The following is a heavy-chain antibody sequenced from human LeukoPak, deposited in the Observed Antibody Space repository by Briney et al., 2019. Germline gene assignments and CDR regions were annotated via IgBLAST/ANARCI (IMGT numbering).Heavy chain of an antibody. J-gene: IGHJ4*02. CDR1: GFAFSSYT. CDR3: AKDHGFDN. CDR2: ISSSGGST. Sequence: GGSLRLSCAASGFAFSSYTMSWVRQAPGKGLEWVSAISSSGGSTYYADSVKGRFTISRDNSKNTVSLQMNGLRGEDTAVYYCAKDHGFDNWGQGTLVTVSS. V-gene: IGHV3-23*01.